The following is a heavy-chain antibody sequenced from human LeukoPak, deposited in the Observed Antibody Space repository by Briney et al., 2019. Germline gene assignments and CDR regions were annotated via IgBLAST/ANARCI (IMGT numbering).Heavy chain of an antibody. J-gene: IGHJ3*02. CDR1: GYSFTSYW. Sequence: GESLKISCKGSGYSFTSYWIGWVRQMPGKGLEWVGIIYPGDSDTRYSPPFQGQVPISADKSISTAYLQWSSLKAPDTAMYYCATFGAVAATGAFDIWGQGTMVTVSS. CDR2: IYPGDSDT. V-gene: IGHV5-51*01. CDR3: ATFGAVAATGAFDI. D-gene: IGHD6-19*01.